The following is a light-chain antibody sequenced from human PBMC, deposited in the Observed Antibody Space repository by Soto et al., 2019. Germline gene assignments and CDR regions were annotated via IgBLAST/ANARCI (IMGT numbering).Light chain of an antibody. CDR2: DAS. V-gene: IGKV3D-15*01. Sequence: IVMTQSPATLSVSPGERATLSCRASQSVSSKVAWYQQKPGQAPRLLIYDASTRATGIPARFRGSGSGTDFTLTISSLQSEDFAFYYWQQYNNWPPVYTFGQGTKLEIK. J-gene: IGKJ2*01. CDR1: QSVSSK. CDR3: QQYNNWPPVYT.